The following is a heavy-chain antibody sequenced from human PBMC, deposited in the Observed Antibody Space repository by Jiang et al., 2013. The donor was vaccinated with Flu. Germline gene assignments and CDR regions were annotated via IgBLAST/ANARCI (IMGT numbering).Heavy chain of an antibody. CDR3: ATYSAYCSGGSCYRPQFDY. V-gene: IGHV1-2*02. CDR2: INPNSGGT. J-gene: IGHJ4*02. Sequence: QLVESGAEVKKPGASVKVSCKASGYTFTGYFIHWVRQAPGQGLEWMGWINPNSGGTSYAQKFQGRVTMTRDTSISTAYMELSRLRSDDTALYYCATYSAYCSGGSCYRPQFDYWGQGTLVTVSS. D-gene: IGHD2-15*01. CDR1: GYTFTGYF.